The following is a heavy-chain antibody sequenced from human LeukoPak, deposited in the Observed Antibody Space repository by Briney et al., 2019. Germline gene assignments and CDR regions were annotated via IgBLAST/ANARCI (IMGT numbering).Heavy chain of an antibody. Sequence: SETLSPTCTVSGGSISSSSYYWGWIRQPPGKGLEWIGSIYYSGSTYYNPSLKSRVTISVDTSKNQFSLKLSSVTAADTAVYYCARRYYYDYVWGSYRLNWFDPWGQGTLVTVSS. D-gene: IGHD3-16*02. CDR2: IYYSGST. J-gene: IGHJ5*02. CDR1: GGSISSSSYY. CDR3: ARRYYYDYVWGSYRLNWFDP. V-gene: IGHV4-39*01.